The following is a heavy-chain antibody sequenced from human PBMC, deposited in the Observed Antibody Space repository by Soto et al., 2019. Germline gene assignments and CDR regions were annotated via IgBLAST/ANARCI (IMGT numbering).Heavy chain of an antibody. CDR1: GSPSSDNK. CDR2: IRSSGSTK. D-gene: IGHD6-13*01. CDR3: ARKPYSSSWSDY. Sequence: QVQLVESGGGLVKPGGPLDFPCEALGSPSSDNKLSWFAKVPGKGLGGVPYIRSSGSTKYYADSVKGRFTISRDNAKNSLDLQMNSLRAEDTAVYYCARKPYSSSWSDYWGQGTLVTVSS. J-gene: IGHJ4*02. V-gene: IGHV3-11*01.